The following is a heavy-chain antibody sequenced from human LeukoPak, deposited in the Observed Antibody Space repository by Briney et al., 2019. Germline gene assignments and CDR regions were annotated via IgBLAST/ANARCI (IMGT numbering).Heavy chain of an antibody. CDR1: GFVFSSYE. CDR2: ITTSGSTI. Sequence: PGGSLRHSCAASGFVFSSYEMNWVRQAPGKGLEWVSHITTSGSTIYYADSVKGRFTISRDNAKNSVYLQMNSLRAEDTAVYYCARRCCSSSIYLLDYWGQGTLVTVSS. J-gene: IGHJ4*02. D-gene: IGHD2-2*01. V-gene: IGHV3-48*03. CDR3: ARRCCSSSIYLLDY.